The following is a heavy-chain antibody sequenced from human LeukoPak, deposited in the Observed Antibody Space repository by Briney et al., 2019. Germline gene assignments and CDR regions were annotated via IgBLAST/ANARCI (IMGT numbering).Heavy chain of an antibody. J-gene: IGHJ5*02. Sequence: GASVKVSCKASGYTFTGYYMHWVRQAPGQGLEWMGWINPNSGGTNYAQKFQGRVTMTRDTSISTAYMELSRLRSDDTAVYYCARDGQRWVGFGWFDPWGQGTLVTVSS. CDR3: ARDGQRWVGFGWFDP. CDR2: INPNSGGT. V-gene: IGHV1-2*02. CDR1: GYTFTGYY. D-gene: IGHD2-15*01.